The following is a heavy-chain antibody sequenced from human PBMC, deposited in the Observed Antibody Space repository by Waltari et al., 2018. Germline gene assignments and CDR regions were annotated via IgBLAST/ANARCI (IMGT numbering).Heavy chain of an antibody. Sequence: QVQLQESGPGLVKPSETLSLTCTVSGGTIGSYYWSWFRQPPGNGLEWIGQIYYSGSTSYDPALTSRVTISVDTSKQQFSLKLSSVTAAETAVYYCARSRGYSYGVDYWGQGTLVTVSS. CDR3: ARSRGYSYGVDY. CDR2: IYYSGST. J-gene: IGHJ4*02. CDR1: GGTIGSYY. D-gene: IGHD5-18*01. V-gene: IGHV4-59*01.